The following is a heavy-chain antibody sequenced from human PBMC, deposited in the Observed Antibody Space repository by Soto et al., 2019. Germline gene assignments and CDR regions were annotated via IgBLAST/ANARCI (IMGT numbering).Heavy chain of an antibody. V-gene: IGHV3-7*03. CDR1: GFALSGYW. D-gene: IGHD2-21*02. CDR2: INPDGTLK. J-gene: IGHJ4*02. Sequence: EVQLVESGGGLVQPGGSLRLSCAASGFALSGYWMTWVRQAPGKGLEWVASINPDGTLKYYVDSVKGRFTISRDNADNSQFLQMISLRVEDTAVYYCARWESGDWYLGIWGQGTLVTVSS. CDR3: ARWESGDWYLGI.